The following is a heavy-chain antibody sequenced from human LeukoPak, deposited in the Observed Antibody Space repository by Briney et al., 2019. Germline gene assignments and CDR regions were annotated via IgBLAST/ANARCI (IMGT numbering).Heavy chain of an antibody. V-gene: IGHV4-34*01. Sequence: SETLSLTCAVYGGSFSGYYWSWIRQPPGKGLEWIGEINHSGSTNYNPSLKSRVTISVDTSKNQFSLKLSSVTAADTAVYYCARRRAGYYDSSGYYPLDYWGQGTLVTVSS. CDR3: ARRRAGYYDSSGYYPLDY. J-gene: IGHJ4*02. CDR1: GGSFSGYY. D-gene: IGHD3-22*01. CDR2: INHSGST.